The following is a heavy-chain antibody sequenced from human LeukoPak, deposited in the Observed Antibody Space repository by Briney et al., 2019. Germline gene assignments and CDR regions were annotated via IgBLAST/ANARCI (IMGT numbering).Heavy chain of an antibody. Sequence: ASVKVSCKAPGPTFSVYYIHWVRQAPGQGLEWMGRISPNSGATNYAQKFQGRVTMTRDTSISTAYMELSSLTSDDSAVYYCARVVTGTGWFDPCGQGTLVTVSS. D-gene: IGHD1-1*01. J-gene: IGHJ5*02. CDR3: ARVVTGTGWFDP. V-gene: IGHV1-2*06. CDR1: GPTFSVYY. CDR2: ISPNSGAT.